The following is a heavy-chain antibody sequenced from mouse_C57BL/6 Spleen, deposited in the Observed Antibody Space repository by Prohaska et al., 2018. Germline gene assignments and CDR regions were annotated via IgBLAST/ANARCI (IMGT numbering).Heavy chain of an antibody. J-gene: IGHJ2*01. CDR3: ARSGTTVVLDY. CDR2: INTYSGVP. D-gene: IGHD1-1*01. CDR1: GYTFTTYG. Sequence: QIQLVQSGPELKKPGETVKISCKASGYTFTTYGMSWVKQAPGKGLKWMGWINTYSGVPTYADDFKGRFAFSLETSASTAYLQINNLKNEDTATYFCARSGTTVVLDYWGQGTTLTVSS. V-gene: IGHV9-3*01.